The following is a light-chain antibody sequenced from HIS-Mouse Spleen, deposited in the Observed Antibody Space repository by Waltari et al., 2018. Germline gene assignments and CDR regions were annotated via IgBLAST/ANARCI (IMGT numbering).Light chain of an antibody. Sequence: DIQMTQSPSSLSASVGDRVTITCRASQSISSYLNWYQQKPGKAPKLLIYDASSLQSGVPSRFSGSGSGTEFTLTISSLQPEDFATYYCQQSYSTPRTFGQGTKVEIK. CDR3: QQSYSTPRT. J-gene: IGKJ1*01. CDR1: QSISSY. CDR2: DAS. V-gene: IGKV1-39*01.